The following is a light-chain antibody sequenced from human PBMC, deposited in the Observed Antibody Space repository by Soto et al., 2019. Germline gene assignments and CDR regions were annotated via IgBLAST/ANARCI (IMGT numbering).Light chain of an antibody. J-gene: IGKJ1*01. CDR2: AAF. CDR1: QTIGNY. V-gene: IGKV1-39*01. CDR3: QQTHTFPRT. Sequence: DIQMTQSPPSLSASVGDRVTISCRASQTIGNYLSWYQQKPGKAPKLLVHAAFNLQTGVPPRFSGRGSGTDFTLTISVLQPEDSATYYCQQTHTFPRTFGQGTKVEI.